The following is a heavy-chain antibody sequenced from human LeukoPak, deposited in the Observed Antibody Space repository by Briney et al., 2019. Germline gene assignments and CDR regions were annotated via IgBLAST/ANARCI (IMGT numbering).Heavy chain of an antibody. Sequence: SDTLSLTCTVSGGSISSYYWSWIRQPPGKGLEWIGYIYYSGSTNYNPSLKSRVTISVDTSKNQFSLKLSSVTAADTAVYYCARARNYSSGWYYYGMDVWGQGTTVTVSS. D-gene: IGHD6-19*01. J-gene: IGHJ6*02. CDR1: GGSISSYY. CDR2: IYYSGST. CDR3: ARARNYSSGWYYYGMDV. V-gene: IGHV4-59*01.